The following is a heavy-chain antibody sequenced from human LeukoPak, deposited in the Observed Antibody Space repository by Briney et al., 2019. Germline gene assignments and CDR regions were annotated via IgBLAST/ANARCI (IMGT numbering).Heavy chain of an antibody. CDR3: ARHFPHYGMRYFDY. Sequence: PSGTLSLTCTVSGGSISSSTYYWGWIRQPPGKGLEWIGSLYYYGSTYYNPSLKNRVTISVDTSKNQFSLKLGSVTAADTAVYYCARHFPHYGMRYFDYWGQGTLATVSS. J-gene: IGHJ4*02. D-gene: IGHD4-17*01. CDR2: LYYYGST. V-gene: IGHV4-39*01. CDR1: GGSISSSTYY.